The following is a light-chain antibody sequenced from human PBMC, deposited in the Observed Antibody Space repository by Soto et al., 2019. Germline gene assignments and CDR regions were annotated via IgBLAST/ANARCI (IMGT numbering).Light chain of an antibody. CDR1: QSVRRY. CDR3: QHRSSWTLT. CDR2: DAS. Sequence: EIMLTQSPATLSLSRGGRSTLSCRASQSVRRYLAWYQPKPGKAPRLLIYDASKRASGIPARFSGSGSGTDLTLTISSIENEDFEVYYCQHRSSWTLTFGGGTKVDIK. J-gene: IGKJ4*01. V-gene: IGKV3-11*01.